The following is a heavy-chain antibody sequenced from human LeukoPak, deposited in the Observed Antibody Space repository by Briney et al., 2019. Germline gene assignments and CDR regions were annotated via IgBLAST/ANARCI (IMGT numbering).Heavy chain of an antibody. CDR3: ARVCRYYGSGSYYPFDY. CDR2: ITTGGGST. D-gene: IGHD3-10*01. V-gene: IGHV3-23*01. Sequence: GGSLRLSCAASGFAFSSYATSWVREAPGEGLEWVSGITTGGGSTFYADSVKGRFTISRDNAKNLLYLQMNSLRAEDTAVYYCARVCRYYGSGSYYPFDYWGQGTLVTVSS. CDR1: GFAFSSYA. J-gene: IGHJ4*02.